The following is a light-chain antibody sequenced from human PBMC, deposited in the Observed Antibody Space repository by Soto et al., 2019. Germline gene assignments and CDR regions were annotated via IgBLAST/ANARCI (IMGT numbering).Light chain of an antibody. Sequence: DIQMTQSPSTLSTSVGDRVTIICRASQSISSWLAWYQQKPGKAPKLLIYDASSLESGVPSRFSGSGSGTEFTLTISSLQPDDFAPYYCQQYNGFSYPFGQGTKLEIK. CDR2: DAS. CDR3: QQYNGFSYP. CDR1: QSISSW. J-gene: IGKJ2*01. V-gene: IGKV1-5*02.